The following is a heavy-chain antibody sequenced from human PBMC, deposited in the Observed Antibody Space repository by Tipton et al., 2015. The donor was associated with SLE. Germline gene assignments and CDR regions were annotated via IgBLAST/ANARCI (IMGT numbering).Heavy chain of an antibody. CDR3: ARDGGSSVI. D-gene: IGHD1-26*01. CDR1: GGSISSHY. V-gene: IGHV4-59*11. CDR2: IYYSGST. Sequence: TLSLTCTVSGGSISSHYWSWIRQPPGKGLEWIGYIYYSGSTNYNASLKSRVTISVDTSKNQFSLKLSSVTAADTAVYYCARDGGSSVIWGQGTMVTVSS. J-gene: IGHJ3*02.